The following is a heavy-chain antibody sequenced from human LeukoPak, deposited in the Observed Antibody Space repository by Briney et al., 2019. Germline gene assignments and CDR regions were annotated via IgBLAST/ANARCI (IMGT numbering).Heavy chain of an antibody. CDR3: AREYSSSWFDY. CDR2: ISYDGSNK. Sequence: GRSLRLSCAASGFTFSSYAMHWVRQAPGEGLEWVAVISYDGSNKYYADSVKGRFTISRDNSKNTLYLQMNSLRAEDTAVYYCAREYSSSWFDYWGQGTLVTVSS. CDR1: GFTFSSYA. J-gene: IGHJ4*02. V-gene: IGHV3-30-3*01. D-gene: IGHD6-13*01.